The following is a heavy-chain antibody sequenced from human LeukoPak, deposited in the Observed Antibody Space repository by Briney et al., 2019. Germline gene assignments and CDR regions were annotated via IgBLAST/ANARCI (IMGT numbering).Heavy chain of an antibody. V-gene: IGHV1-8*01. CDR2: MNPNSGNT. CDR1: GYTFTSYD. CDR3: ARGPVLRYFDWSSGAFDI. J-gene: IGHJ3*02. Sequence: ASVKVSCKASGYTFTSYDINWVRQATGQGLEWTGWMNPNSGNTGYAQKFQGRVTMTRNTSISTAYMELSSLRSEDTAVYYCARGPVLRYFDWSSGAFDIWGQGTMVTVSS. D-gene: IGHD3-9*01.